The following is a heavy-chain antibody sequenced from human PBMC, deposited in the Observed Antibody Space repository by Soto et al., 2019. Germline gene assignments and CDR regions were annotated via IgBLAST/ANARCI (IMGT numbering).Heavy chain of an antibody. CDR3: AKETRDDDRGWYSGTDWFDP. V-gene: IGHV1-69*01. D-gene: IGHD6-19*01. Sequence: QVQLVQSGAEVKKPGSSVKVSCKASGGTFDIFSLSWVRQAPGQGLEWMGGIIPIFGTAEYSQKFQGRVTMTADGSTSTSYMELSSLRLEETAVYYGAKETRDDDRGWYSGTDWFDPWGQGSLVTVSS. CDR2: IIPIFGTA. J-gene: IGHJ5*02. CDR1: GGTFDIFS.